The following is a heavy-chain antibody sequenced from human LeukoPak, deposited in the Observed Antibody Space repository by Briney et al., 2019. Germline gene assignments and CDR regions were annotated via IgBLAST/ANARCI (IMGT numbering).Heavy chain of an antibody. D-gene: IGHD6-13*01. V-gene: IGHV3-21*04. CDR1: GFTFSSYS. J-gene: IGHJ4*02. CDR2: ISSSSSYI. Sequence: PGGSLRLSCAASGFTFSSYSMNWVRQAPGKGLEWVSSISSSSSYIYYADSVKGRFTISRDNAKNSLYLQMNSLRAEDTAVYYCARDAYFLAAAGTGGFDYWGQGTLVTVSS. CDR3: ARDAYFLAAAGTGGFDY.